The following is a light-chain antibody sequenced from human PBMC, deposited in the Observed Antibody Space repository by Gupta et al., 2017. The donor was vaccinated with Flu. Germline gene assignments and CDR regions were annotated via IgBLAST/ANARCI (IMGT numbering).Light chain of an antibody. CDR1: QLGDKY. CDR2: QGS. J-gene: IGLJ1*01. V-gene: IGLV3-1*01. CDR3: QAGDSSTGV. Sequence: SYELTQPPAVSVSPGQTACITCAGDQLGDKYACCYQQRPGQSPVLVLYQGSKRPSGSPERFAGSNSGNTAMLTISVTEAMDEADYYCQAGDSSTGVFGTGTKVTVL.